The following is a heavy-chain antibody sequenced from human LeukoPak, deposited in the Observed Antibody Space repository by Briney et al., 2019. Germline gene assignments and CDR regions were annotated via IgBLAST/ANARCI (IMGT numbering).Heavy chain of an antibody. J-gene: IGHJ4*02. CDR1: GGSISSGDYY. Sequence: PSETLSLTCTVSGGSISSGDYYWSWIRQPPGKGLEWIGYVYYSGSTYYNPSLKSRVTISVDTSKNQFSLKLSSETAADTAVYYCARAKSGWYAGALTFDYWGQGTLVTVSS. CDR2: VYYSGST. V-gene: IGHV4-30-4*01. CDR3: ARAKSGWYAGALTFDY. D-gene: IGHD6-19*01.